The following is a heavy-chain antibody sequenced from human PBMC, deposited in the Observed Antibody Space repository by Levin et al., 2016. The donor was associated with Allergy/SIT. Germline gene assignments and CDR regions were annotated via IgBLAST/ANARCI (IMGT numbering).Heavy chain of an antibody. CDR3: ARDSGTGFFDS. D-gene: IGHD7-27*01. J-gene: IGHJ4*02. Sequence: GESLKISCEASGFTFSSYAMSWVRQAPGKGLEWLAVIWYDGSDKNYADSVKGRFTVSRDNAKNSLYLQMNSLRAEDTAVYSCARDSGTGFFDSWGQGTLVTVSS. CDR1: GFTFSSYA. CDR2: IWYDGSDK. V-gene: IGHV3-33*08.